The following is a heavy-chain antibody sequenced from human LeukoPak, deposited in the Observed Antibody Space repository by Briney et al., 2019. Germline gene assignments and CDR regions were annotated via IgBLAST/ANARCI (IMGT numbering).Heavy chain of an antibody. J-gene: IGHJ4*02. Sequence: ASVKVSCKASGYTFSTYPMNWVRQAPGQGLEWMGWINTNTGSPTYAQGLTGRFDFSLDTSVSTAFLQINSLKAEDTALYYCVRSIDTTGYFNYWGQGTLVTVSS. CDR3: VRSIDTTGYFNY. V-gene: IGHV7-4-1*02. CDR2: INTNTGSP. D-gene: IGHD3-22*01. CDR1: GYTFSTYP.